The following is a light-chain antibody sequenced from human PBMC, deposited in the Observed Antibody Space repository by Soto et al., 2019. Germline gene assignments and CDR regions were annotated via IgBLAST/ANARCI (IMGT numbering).Light chain of an antibody. CDR2: DAS. CDR3: QQRRG. CDR1: QSVSSSY. V-gene: IGKV3-11*01. Sequence: EIVLTQSPGTLSLSPGERATLSCRASQSVSSSYLAWYQQKPGQAPRLLIYDASNRATGIPARFSGSGSGTDFTLTISSLEPEDFAVYYCQQRRGFGPGTKVDIK. J-gene: IGKJ3*01.